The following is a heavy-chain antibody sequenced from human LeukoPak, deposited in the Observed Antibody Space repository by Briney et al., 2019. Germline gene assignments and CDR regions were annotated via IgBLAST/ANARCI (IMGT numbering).Heavy chain of an antibody. CDR2: ISYDGSNK. CDR1: GFTFSSYG. J-gene: IGHJ4*02. Sequence: GRSLRLSCAASGFTFSSYGMHWVRQAPGKGLEWVAVISYDGSNKYYADSVKGRFTISRDNSKNTLYLQMNSLRAEDTAVYYCAKGGRVPVSNIDYWGQGTLVTVSS. CDR3: AKGGRVPVSNIDY. D-gene: IGHD2-15*01. V-gene: IGHV3-30*18.